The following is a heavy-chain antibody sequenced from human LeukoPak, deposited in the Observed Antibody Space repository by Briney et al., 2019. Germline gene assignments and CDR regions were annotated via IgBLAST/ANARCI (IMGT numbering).Heavy chain of an antibody. CDR2: ISSSGSTI. J-gene: IGHJ4*02. D-gene: IGHD6-19*01. CDR3: ARVKEQWLVDY. V-gene: IGHV3-11*01. Sequence: GGSLRVSCAASGFTFSDYYMSGIRQAPGKGLEWVSYISSSGSTIYYADSVKGRFTISRDNAKNSLYLQMNSLRAEDTAVYYCARVKEQWLVDYWGQGTLVTVSS. CDR1: GFTFSDYY.